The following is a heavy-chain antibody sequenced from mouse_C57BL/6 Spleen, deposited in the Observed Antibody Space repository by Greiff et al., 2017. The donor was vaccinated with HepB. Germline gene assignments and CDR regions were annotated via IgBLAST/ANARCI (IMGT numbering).Heavy chain of an antibody. D-gene: IGHD1-1*01. V-gene: IGHV1-50*01. CDR2: IDPSDSYT. CDR3: ARHHYGSSPFDY. CDR1: GYTFTSYW. J-gene: IGHJ2*01. Sequence: QVQLQQPGAELVKPGASVKLSCKASGYTFTSYWMQWVKQRPGQGLEWIGEIDPSDSYTNYNQKFKGKATLTVDTSSSTAYMQLSSLTFEDSAVYYCARHHYGSSPFDYRGQGTTLTVSS.